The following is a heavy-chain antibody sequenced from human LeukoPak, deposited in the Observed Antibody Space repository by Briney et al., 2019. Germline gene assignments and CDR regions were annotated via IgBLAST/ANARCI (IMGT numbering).Heavy chain of an antibody. J-gene: IGHJ3*02. CDR2: IYTSGST. D-gene: IGHD2-2*01. Sequence: SETLSLTCSVSGGSITSYYWSWIRKPAGKGLEWIWRIYTSGSTNYSPSLKSRITMSVDTSNNQFSLNLSSVTAADTAVYYCARDSTDRAYDIWGQGTMVTVSS. V-gene: IGHV4-4*07. CDR1: GGSITSYY. CDR3: ARDSTDRAYDI.